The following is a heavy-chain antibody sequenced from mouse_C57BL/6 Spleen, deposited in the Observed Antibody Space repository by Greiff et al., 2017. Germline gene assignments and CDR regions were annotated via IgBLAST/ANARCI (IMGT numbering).Heavy chain of an antibody. CDR3: TRHYYGSNWYFDV. Sequence: EVKLVESGEGLVKPGGSLKLSCAASGFTFSSYAMSWVRQTPEKRLEWVAYLSSGGDYIYYADTVKGRFTISRDNARNTLYLQMNSLKSEDTAMYYCTRHYYGSNWYFDVWGTGTTVTVSS. V-gene: IGHV5-9-1*02. D-gene: IGHD1-1*01. CDR1: GFTFSSYA. CDR2: LSSGGDYI. J-gene: IGHJ1*03.